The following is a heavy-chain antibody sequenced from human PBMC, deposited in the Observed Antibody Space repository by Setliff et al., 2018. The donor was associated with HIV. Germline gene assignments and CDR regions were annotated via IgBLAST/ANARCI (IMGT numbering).Heavy chain of an antibody. J-gene: IGHJ4*02. Sequence: PSETLSLTCSVSGGSITNFYWSWIRQPPGKGLEWIGYIYNPGSTNFNPSLQSRVSMSVDVSTNQFSLRLTSVTAADTAVYYCARLRLAVMMSLDYFDLWGQGTLVTSPQ. CDR2: IYNPGST. V-gene: IGHV4-4*09. CDR1: GGSITNFY. D-gene: IGHD3-16*01. CDR3: ARLRLAVMMSLDYFDL.